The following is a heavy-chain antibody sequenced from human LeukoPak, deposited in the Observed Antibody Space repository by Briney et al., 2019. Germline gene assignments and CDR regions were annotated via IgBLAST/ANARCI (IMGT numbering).Heavy chain of an antibody. V-gene: IGHV4-4*07. D-gene: IGHD6-19*01. Sequence: SETLSLTCTVSGGSISDYYWSWIRQPAGKGLEWIGRMYTSGSTKYNPSLKSRVTMSVDTSKNQFSLKLGSVTAADTAVYYCARVSAVAGYYFDYWGQGTLVTVSS. CDR2: MYTSGST. CDR1: GGSISDYY. CDR3: ARVSAVAGYYFDY. J-gene: IGHJ4*02.